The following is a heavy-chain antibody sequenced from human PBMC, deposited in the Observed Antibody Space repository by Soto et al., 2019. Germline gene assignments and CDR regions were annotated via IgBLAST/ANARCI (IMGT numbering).Heavy chain of an antibody. CDR2: IYYSGST. J-gene: IGHJ5*02. V-gene: IGHV4-31*03. Sequence: PSETLSLTCTVSGGSISSGGYYWSWIRQHPGKGLEWIGYIYYSGSTYYNPSLKSRVTISVDTSKNQFSLKLSSVTAADTAVYYCARDYYDSSGYYSNNWFDPWGQGTLVTVSS. D-gene: IGHD3-22*01. CDR3: ARDYYDSSGYYSNNWFDP. CDR1: GGSISSGGYY.